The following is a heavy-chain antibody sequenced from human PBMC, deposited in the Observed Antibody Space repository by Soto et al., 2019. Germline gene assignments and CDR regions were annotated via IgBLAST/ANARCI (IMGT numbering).Heavy chain of an antibody. J-gene: IGHJ4*02. CDR2: IYYSGST. CDR3: AGLYPYESSGYHLNY. D-gene: IGHD3-22*01. CDR1: GGSISSYY. V-gene: IGHV4-59*12. Sequence: PSETLSLTCTVSGGSISSYYWSWIRQPPGKGLEWIGYIYYSGSTNYNPSLKSRVTISVDTSKNQFSLKLRSVTAADTAVFYCAGLYPYESSGYHLNYCGQGALVTVSS.